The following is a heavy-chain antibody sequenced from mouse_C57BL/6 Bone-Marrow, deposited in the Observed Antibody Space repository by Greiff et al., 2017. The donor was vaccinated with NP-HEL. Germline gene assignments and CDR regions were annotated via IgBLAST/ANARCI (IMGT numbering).Heavy chain of an antibody. CDR2: IDPSDSYT. D-gene: IGHD1-1*01. CDR3: ARRSALAMDY. Sequence: QVQLQQSGAELVMPGASVKLSCKASGYTFTSYWMHWVKQRPGQGLEWIGEIDPSDSYTNYNQKFKGKSTLTVDKSSSTAYMQLSSLTSEDSAVYYCARRSALAMDYWGQGTSVTVSS. J-gene: IGHJ4*01. CDR1: GYTFTSYW. V-gene: IGHV1-69*01.